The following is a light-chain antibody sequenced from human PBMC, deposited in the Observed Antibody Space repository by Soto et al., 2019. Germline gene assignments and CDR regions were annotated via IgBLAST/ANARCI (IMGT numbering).Light chain of an antibody. Sequence: QSALAQPASVSGSPGQSITISCTGTSSDVAAYNYVSWYQHHPGKAPKLVIFDVSNRPSGVSNRFSGSKSGNTASLTISGLQAEDEADYYCTSYTSSSTLVVFGGGTKLT. J-gene: IGLJ2*01. CDR1: SSDVAAYNY. CDR3: TSYTSSSTLVV. CDR2: DVS. V-gene: IGLV2-14*03.